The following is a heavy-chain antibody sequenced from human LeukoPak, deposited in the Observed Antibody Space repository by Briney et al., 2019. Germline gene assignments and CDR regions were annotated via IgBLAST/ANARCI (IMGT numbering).Heavy chain of an antibody. CDR2: ISTYNTNI. J-gene: IGHJ4*01. CDR3: AGEHSSGWY. Sequence: ASVKVSCKASGYTFTNYGVSWVRQAPGQGLEWMAWISTYNTNINYAQKFQDRVTVTTDTSTSTAYMELRSLRFDDTAVYYCAGEHSSGWYWGHGTLVTVSS. V-gene: IGHV1-18*01. CDR1: GYTFTNYG. D-gene: IGHD6-19*01.